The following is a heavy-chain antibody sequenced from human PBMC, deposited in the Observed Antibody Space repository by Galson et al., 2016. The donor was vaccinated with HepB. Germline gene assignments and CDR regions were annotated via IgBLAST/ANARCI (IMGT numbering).Heavy chain of an antibody. V-gene: IGHV3-7*03. Sequence: SLRLSCAASGFTFSTYWMSWVRQAPGKGLEWVANIKQDGSANYYLASVKGRFTISRDTAKNSLYLQMNSPRAEDTAVYYCAQYYYDSSGYLEYFQHWGQGARVTVSP. D-gene: IGHD3-22*01. J-gene: IGHJ1*01. CDR3: AQYYYDSSGYLEYFQH. CDR1: GFTFSTYW. CDR2: IKQDGSAN.